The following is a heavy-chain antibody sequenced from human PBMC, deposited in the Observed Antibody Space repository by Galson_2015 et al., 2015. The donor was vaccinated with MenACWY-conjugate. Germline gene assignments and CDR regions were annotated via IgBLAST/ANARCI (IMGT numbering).Heavy chain of an antibody. CDR1: GFTFSSYG. CDR3: ARDGTGKWWLDC. CDR2: IWYDGSNK. Sequence: SLRLSCAASGFTFSSYGMHWVRQAPGKGLEWVAVIWYDGSNKYYADSVKGRFTTSRDNSKNTLYLQMNSLRAEDTAVYYCARDGTGKWWLDCWGQGTLVAVSS. V-gene: IGHV3-33*01. D-gene: IGHD2-15*01. J-gene: IGHJ4*02.